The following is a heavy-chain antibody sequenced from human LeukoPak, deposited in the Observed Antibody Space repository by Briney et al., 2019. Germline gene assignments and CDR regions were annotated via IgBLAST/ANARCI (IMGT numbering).Heavy chain of an antibody. CDR1: GFTFSSYD. V-gene: IGHV3-30*18. Sequence: GGSLRLSCAASGFTFSSYDVHWVRQAPGKGLEWVAVISYDASNKYYADSVKGRFTISGDNSKNTLYLQMNSLRAEDTAVYYCAKGLGAIYAFDIWGQGTMVTVSS. CDR2: ISYDASNK. CDR3: AKGLGAIYAFDI. D-gene: IGHD1-26*01. J-gene: IGHJ3*02.